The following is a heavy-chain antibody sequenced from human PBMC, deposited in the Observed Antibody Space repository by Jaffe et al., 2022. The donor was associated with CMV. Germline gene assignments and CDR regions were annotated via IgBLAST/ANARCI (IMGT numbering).Heavy chain of an antibody. CDR1: GFTFSNAW. Sequence: EVQLVESGGGLVKPGGSLRLSCAASGFTFSNAWMSWVRQAPGKGLEWVGRIKSKTDGGTTDYAAPVKGRFTISRDDSKNTLYLQMNSLKTEDTAVYYCTTGVAVAGITSYYFDYWGQGTLVTVSS. CDR3: TTGVAVAGITSYYFDY. V-gene: IGHV3-15*01. CDR2: IKSKTDGGTT. D-gene: IGHD6-19*01. J-gene: IGHJ4*02.